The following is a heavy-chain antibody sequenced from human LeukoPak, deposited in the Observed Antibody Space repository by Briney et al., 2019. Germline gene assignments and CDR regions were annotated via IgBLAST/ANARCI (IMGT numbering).Heavy chain of an antibody. CDR1: GFTFSDYW. CDR3: ASYLYWWSGLGY. D-gene: IGHD2-8*02. V-gene: IGHV3-7*01. Sequence: GGSLRLSCAASGFTFSDYWMTWVRQAPGKGLEWVANIKPDGSEKHYVDSVKGRFTISRDNAKNPLYLQMNSLRVEDTAVYYCASYLYWWSGLGYWGQGTLVTVSS. CDR2: IKPDGSEK. J-gene: IGHJ4*02.